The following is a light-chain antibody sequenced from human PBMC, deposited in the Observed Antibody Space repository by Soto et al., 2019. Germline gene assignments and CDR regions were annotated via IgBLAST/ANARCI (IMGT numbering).Light chain of an antibody. J-gene: IGLJ3*02. CDR1: GSDVGCYDF. CDR2: DVT. V-gene: IGLV2-8*01. Sequence: QSALTQPPSASGSPGQSVTISCTGTGSDVGCYDFVSWYQHHPGKAPKLLIHDVTKRPSGVPDRFSGSKSGNTAFLTVSGLQAEDEADYFCISYAVTPPGAFGGGTKVTVL. CDR3: ISYAVTPPGA.